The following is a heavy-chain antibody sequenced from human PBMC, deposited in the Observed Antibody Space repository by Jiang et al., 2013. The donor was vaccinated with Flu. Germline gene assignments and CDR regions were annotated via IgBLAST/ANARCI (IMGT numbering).Heavy chain of an antibody. V-gene: IGHV1-69*04. CDR1: TLSNYG. Sequence: TLSNYGVSWVRQAPGQGLEWVGRIIPIIEIANYAQKFLGRVRLTTDKSTTTVYMEVNNLRSEDTAVYYCARDTLQSTVATYEPLDFWGQGTLVTVSS. CDR3: ARDTLQSTVATYEPLDF. J-gene: IGHJ3*01. D-gene: IGHD6-19*01. CDR2: IIPIIEIA.